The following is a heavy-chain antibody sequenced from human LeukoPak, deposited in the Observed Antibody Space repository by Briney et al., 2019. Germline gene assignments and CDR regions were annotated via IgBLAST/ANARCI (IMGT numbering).Heavy chain of an antibody. J-gene: IGHJ3*01. CDR1: GFTFANAW. D-gene: IGHD3-9*01. V-gene: IGHV3-15*01. Sequence: PGGSLRLSCEASGFTFANAWMIWVRQAPGKGPEWVGRIKSKRDGGAIDYAAPVKGRFTISRDDSQNTVYLQMNSLKTGDTGVYYCTTAHNFDILARVYQPIAAFDVSGQGTLVTVSS. CDR3: TTAHNFDILARVYQPIAAFDV. CDR2: IKSKRDGGAI.